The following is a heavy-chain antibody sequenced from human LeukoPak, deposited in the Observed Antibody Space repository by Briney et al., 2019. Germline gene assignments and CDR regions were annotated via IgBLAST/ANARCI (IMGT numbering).Heavy chain of an antibody. J-gene: IGHJ5*02. D-gene: IGHD2-8*02. CDR2: IYSSGST. Sequence: SETLSLTCTVSGGSISGYYWSWIRQPAGKGLEWIGRIYSSGSTNYNPSLKSRVTMSVDTSKNQFSLNLSSVTAADTAAYYCAREPSTVSWVDPWGQGTLVTVSS. V-gene: IGHV4-4*07. CDR1: GGSISGYY. CDR3: AREPSTVSWVDP.